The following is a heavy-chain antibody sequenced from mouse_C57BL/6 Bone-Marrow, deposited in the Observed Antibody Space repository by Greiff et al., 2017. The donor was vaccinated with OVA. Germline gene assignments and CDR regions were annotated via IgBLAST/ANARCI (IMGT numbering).Heavy chain of an antibody. D-gene: IGHD3-2*02. V-gene: IGHV1-4*01. CDR3: ARVISGLHY. J-gene: IGHJ2*01. CDR2: INPSSGYT. CDR1: GYTFTSYT. Sequence: VKLMESGAELARPGASVKMSCKASGYTFTSYTMHWVKQRPGQGLEWIGYINPSSGYTKYNQKFKDKATLTADKSSSTAYMQLSSLTSDDSADYYCARVISGLHYWGQGTTLTVSS.